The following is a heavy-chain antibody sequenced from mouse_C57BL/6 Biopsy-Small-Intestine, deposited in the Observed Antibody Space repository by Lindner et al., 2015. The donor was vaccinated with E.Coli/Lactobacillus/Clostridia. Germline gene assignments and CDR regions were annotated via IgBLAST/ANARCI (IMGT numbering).Heavy chain of an antibody. Sequence: VQLQESGPELVKPGASVKMSCKASGYTFTNFVIHWVKQKPGQGLEWIGYINPYNDGTQYNEKFKGKATLTSDKSSITAYMELSSLTSEDSAVYYCARLGQLGLPLFDYWGQGTTLTVSS. CDR3: ARLGQLGLPLFDY. CDR2: INPYNDGT. D-gene: IGHD3-2*01. V-gene: IGHV1-14*01. CDR1: GYTFTNFV. J-gene: IGHJ2*01.